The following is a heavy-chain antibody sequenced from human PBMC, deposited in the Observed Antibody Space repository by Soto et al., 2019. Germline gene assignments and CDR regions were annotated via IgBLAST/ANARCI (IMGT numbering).Heavy chain of an antibody. V-gene: IGHV4-31*03. CDR2: IDNSGST. CDR3: AGAVSDFDVRRYRTSYFDQ. D-gene: IGHD3-10*02. J-gene: IGHJ4*02. CDR1: GASVSTGVYY. Sequence: SETLSLTCTVSGASVSTGVYYWTWIRQHPGKGLEWIGYIDNSGSTYYNPSLTGRVDISVDTSKTQFSLNLQSLTAADTAFYYCAGAVSDFDVRRYRTSYFDQWGQGILVTVSS.